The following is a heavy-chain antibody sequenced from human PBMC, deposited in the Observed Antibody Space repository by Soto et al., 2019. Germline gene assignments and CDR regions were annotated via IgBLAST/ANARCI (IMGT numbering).Heavy chain of an antibody. CDR3: AKDVESGWYEAFDY. CDR1: GFALSQYG. Sequence: GGSLRLSCTASGFALSQYGMSWVRQAPGKGLEWVSSIRSFDYRTNYADSVKGRFTISRDNSKSTLSLQMNSLRAEDTAVYYCAKDVESGWYEAFDYWGPGTLVTVSS. D-gene: IGHD6-19*01. J-gene: IGHJ4*02. CDR2: IRSFDYRT. V-gene: IGHV3-23*01.